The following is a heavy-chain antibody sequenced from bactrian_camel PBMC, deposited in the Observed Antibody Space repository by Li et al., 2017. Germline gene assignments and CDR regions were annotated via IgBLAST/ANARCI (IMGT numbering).Heavy chain of an antibody. Sequence: DVQLVESGGGLVQPGGSLTLSCATSGFRFTDYEMSWVRRAPRKGLEWVSGINSGGGSTYYADSVKGRFTISQDNAKNTVYLQMNSLKPEDTGVYYCAADRRRSMGWVPLFSRNGCPFRDYWGQGTQVTVSS. CDR1: GFRFTDYE. V-gene: IGHV3S40*01. CDR3: AADRRRSMGWVPLFSRNGCPFRDY. J-gene: IGHJ4*01. CDR2: INSGGGST. D-gene: IGHD5*01.